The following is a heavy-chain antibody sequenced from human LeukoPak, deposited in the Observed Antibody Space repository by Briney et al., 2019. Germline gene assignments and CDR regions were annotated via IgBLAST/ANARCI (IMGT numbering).Heavy chain of an antibody. Sequence: SETLSLTCTVSGGSISSYYWSWIRQPPGKGLEWIGYIYYGGSTNYNPSLKSRVTISVDTSKNQFSLKLSSVTAADTAVYYCARHWEQQLVTDAFDIWGQGTMVTVSS. V-gene: IGHV4-59*08. CDR3: ARHWEQQLVTDAFDI. J-gene: IGHJ3*02. D-gene: IGHD6-13*01. CDR1: GGSISSYY. CDR2: IYYGGST.